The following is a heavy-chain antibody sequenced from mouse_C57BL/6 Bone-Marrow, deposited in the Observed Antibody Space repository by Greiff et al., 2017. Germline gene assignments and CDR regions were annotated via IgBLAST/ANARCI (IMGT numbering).Heavy chain of an antibody. J-gene: IGHJ4*01. D-gene: IGHD2-4*01. CDR1: EYEFPSHD. CDR3: ARHGRDDYDVYAMDY. CDR2: INSDGGST. Sequence: EVNVVESGGGLVQPGESLKLSCESNEYEFPSHDMSWVRKTPEKRLELVAAINSDGGSTYYPDTMERRFIISRDNTKKTLYLQMSSLRSEDTALYYCARHGRDDYDVYAMDYWGQGTSVTVSS. V-gene: IGHV5-2*01.